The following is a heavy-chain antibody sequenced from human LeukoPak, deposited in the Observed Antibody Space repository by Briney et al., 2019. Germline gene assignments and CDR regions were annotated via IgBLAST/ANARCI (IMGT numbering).Heavy chain of an antibody. J-gene: IGHJ3*02. CDR3: ARHRACSYSSPFDI. CDR2: IYYSGST. Sequence: KPSETLSLTCSVSGGSISNYYWSWVRQPPGRGLEWIGYIYYSGSTNSNASLKSRVTIFVDPSKNQFSLRLSSVTAADTAVYYCARHRACSYSSPFDIWGQGTMVTVSS. V-gene: IGHV4-59*08. CDR1: GGSISNYY. D-gene: IGHD1-26*01.